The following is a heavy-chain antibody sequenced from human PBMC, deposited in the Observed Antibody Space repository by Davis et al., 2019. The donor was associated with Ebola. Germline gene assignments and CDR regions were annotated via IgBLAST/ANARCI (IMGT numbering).Heavy chain of an antibody. CDR2: ISSSSSYI. J-gene: IGHJ3*02. Sequence: SCKASGFTFSSYSMNWVRQAPGKGLEWVSSISSSSSYIYYADSVKGRFTISRDNAKNSLYLQMNSLRAEDTAVYYCASGVRGFYYYDSSGPNAFDIWGQGTMVTVSS. CDR1: GFTFSSYS. D-gene: IGHD3-22*01. CDR3: ASGVRGFYYYDSSGPNAFDI. V-gene: IGHV3-21*01.